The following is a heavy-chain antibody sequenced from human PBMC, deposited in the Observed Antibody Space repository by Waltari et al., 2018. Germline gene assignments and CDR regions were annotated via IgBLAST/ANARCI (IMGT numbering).Heavy chain of an antibody. V-gene: IGHV4-4*07. D-gene: IGHD3-16*01. Sequence: VQLHESGPGLVKPSETLSLTCTVLVSDVPTNTYYFSWIRQAAGKGVEYIGRIYASGTTSVSTHYNPSLKSRVTMSVDTSKNQVSLKLSSVTAADTAIYYCARSTGGIDYWGQGALISVSS. CDR2: IYASGTTSVST. J-gene: IGHJ4*02. CDR1: DVPTNTYY. CDR3: ARSTGGIDY.